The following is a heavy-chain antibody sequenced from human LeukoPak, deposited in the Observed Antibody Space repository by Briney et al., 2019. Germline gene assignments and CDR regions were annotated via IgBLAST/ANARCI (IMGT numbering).Heavy chain of an antibody. CDR2: IYYSGST. D-gene: IGHD3-9*01. J-gene: IGHJ4*02. CDR1: GGSISSYY. V-gene: IGHV4-59*08. Sequence: SETLSLTCTVSGGSISSYYWSWIRQPPGKGLEWIGYIYYSGSTNYNPSLKSRVTISVDTSKNRFSLKLSSVTAADTAVYYCARLESPLVIIGYWGQGTLVTVSS. CDR3: ARLESPLVIIGY.